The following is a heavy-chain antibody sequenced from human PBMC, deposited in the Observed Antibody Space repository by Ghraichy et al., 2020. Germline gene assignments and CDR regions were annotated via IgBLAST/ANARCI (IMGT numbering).Heavy chain of an antibody. CDR1: GFTVSSNY. V-gene: IGHV3-66*01. D-gene: IGHD2-2*01. Sequence: GGSLRLSCAASGFTVSSNYMSWVRQAPGKGLEWVSVIYSGGSTYYADSVKGRFTISRDNSKNTLYLQMNSLRAEDTAVYYCARDVVVPAATLFDYWGQGTLVTVSS. CDR3: ARDVVVPAATLFDY. CDR2: IYSGGST. J-gene: IGHJ4*02.